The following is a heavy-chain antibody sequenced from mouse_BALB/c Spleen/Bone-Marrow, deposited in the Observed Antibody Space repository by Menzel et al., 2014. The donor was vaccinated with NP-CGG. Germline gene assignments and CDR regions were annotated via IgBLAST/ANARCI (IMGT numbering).Heavy chain of an antibody. V-gene: IGHV1-87*01. J-gene: IGHJ2*01. CDR1: GYTFTSYW. CDR2: IYPGDGDT. Sequence: AQLQESGAELARPGASVKLSCKASGYTFTSYWMQWVKQRPGQGLEWTGAIYPGDGDTRNTQKFKGKATLTADKSSSTACMQLSSLASEDSAVYYCARGDAFDYWCQGTTLTDSS. CDR3: ARGDAFDY.